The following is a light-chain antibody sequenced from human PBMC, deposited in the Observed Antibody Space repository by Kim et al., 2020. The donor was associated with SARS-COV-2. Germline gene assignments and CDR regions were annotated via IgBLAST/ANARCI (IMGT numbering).Light chain of an antibody. J-gene: IGKJ1*01. CDR1: QGLSNF. CDR3: QRYNSAPWT. CDR2: AAS. V-gene: IGKV1-27*01. Sequence: ASVGDRVPIPCRSSQGLSNFLAWYQQKPGKVPKLLIYAASILQSGVPSRFSGRGAGTDFTLTISSLQPEDVATYYCQRYNSAPWTFGQGTKVEIK.